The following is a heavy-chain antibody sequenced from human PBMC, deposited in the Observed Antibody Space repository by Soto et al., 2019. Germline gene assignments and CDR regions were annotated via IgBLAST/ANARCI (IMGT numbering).Heavy chain of an antibody. CDR1: GGSISSGDYY. CDR3: ARVLHSLNWFDP. CDR2: IYYSGST. D-gene: IGHD5-18*01. V-gene: IGHV4-30-4*01. J-gene: IGHJ5*02. Sequence: SETLSLTCTVSGGSISSGDYYWSWIRQPPGKGLEWIGYIYYSGSTYYNPSLKSRVTISVDTSKNQFSLRLSSVTAADTAVYYCARVLHSLNWFDPWGQGTLVTVS.